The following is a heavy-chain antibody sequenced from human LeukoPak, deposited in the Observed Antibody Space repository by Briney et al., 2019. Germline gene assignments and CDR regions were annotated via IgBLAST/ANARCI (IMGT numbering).Heavy chain of an antibody. V-gene: IGHV4-39*07. Sequence: SETLSLTCTVSGGSITRSSYHWGWIRQPPGKGLEWIGSIYYSGTTYYNPSLKSRVTILVDTSKNQFSLKLNSVTAADTAVYYCARGFREWAFDIWGQGTRVTVSS. J-gene: IGHJ3*02. D-gene: IGHD3-10*01. CDR3: ARGFREWAFDI. CDR2: IYYSGTT. CDR1: GGSITRSSYH.